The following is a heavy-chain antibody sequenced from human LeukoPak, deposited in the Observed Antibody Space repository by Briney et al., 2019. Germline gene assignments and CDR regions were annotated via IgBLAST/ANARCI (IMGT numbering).Heavy chain of an antibody. CDR1: GGSISSGDYY. V-gene: IGHV4-30-4*01. CDR2: IYYSGST. D-gene: IGHD3-22*01. Sequence: PSETLSLTCTVSGGSISSGDYYWSWIRQPPGKGLKWIGYIYYSGSTYYNPSLKSRVTISVDTSKNQFSLKLSSVTAADTAVYYCAHYDSSGYILSGYFDLWGRGTLVTVSS. J-gene: IGHJ2*01. CDR3: AHYDSSGYILSGYFDL.